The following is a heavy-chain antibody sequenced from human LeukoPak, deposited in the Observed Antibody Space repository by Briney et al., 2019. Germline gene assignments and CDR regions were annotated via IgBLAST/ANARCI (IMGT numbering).Heavy chain of an antibody. CDR2: IRSKANSYST. CDR1: GFTFSGSA. V-gene: IGHV3-73*01. J-gene: IGHJ4*02. D-gene: IGHD6-19*01. Sequence: GRSLRLSCAASGFTFSGSAMHWVRLASGNGLEWVGLIRSKANSYSTAYAASVKGSFSISRDYSKITAYLHMNSVKTEDAAVYYCTRQSAVAGYFDYWGQGTLVTVSS. CDR3: TRQSAVAGYFDY.